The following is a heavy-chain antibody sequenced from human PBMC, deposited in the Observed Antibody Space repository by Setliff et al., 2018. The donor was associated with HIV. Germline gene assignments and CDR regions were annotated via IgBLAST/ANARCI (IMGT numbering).Heavy chain of an antibody. V-gene: IGHV4-31*03. CDR3: ARDRYAGEIDY. CDR2: IYYTGST. CDR1: GGSINTGHYY. J-gene: IGHJ4*02. Sequence: SETLSLTCTVSGGSINTGHYYWSWIRQHPGKGLEWIGYIYYTGSTYYNPSLKSRVTISIDTSNNQFSIKLSSVTAADTAVYYCARDRYAGEIDYWGQGTLVTVSS. D-gene: IGHD3-10*01.